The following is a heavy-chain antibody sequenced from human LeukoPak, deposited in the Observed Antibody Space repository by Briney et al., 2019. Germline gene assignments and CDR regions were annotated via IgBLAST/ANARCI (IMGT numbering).Heavy chain of an antibody. CDR1: GFTFSSYS. CDR3: ARSSGWYRYYFDY. J-gene: IGHJ4*02. Sequence: GGSLRLSCAASGFTFSSYSMNWVRQAPGKGLEWVSSISSSSSYIYYADSVKGRFTISRDNAKNSLYLQMNSLRAEDTAVYYCARSSGWYRYYFDYWGQGTLVTVSS. D-gene: IGHD6-19*01. V-gene: IGHV3-21*01. CDR2: ISSSSSYI.